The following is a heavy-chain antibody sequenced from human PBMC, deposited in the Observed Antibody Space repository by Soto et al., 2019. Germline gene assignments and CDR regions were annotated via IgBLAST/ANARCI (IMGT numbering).Heavy chain of an antibody. Sequence: EVQLVESGGGLAQSGGSLRLSCAASGFMFNDYEMNWVRKAPGKGLEWVSYISEGGTTTHYTDTVKGRFTISRDIAKESLYLKMNSLTPEDTATYFCVRDARGGGLLLWDCWGQGVVVSVSS. CDR2: ISEGGTTT. V-gene: IGHV3-48*03. CDR1: GFMFNDYE. D-gene: IGHD3-16*01. CDR3: VRDARGGGLLLWDC. J-gene: IGHJ4*02.